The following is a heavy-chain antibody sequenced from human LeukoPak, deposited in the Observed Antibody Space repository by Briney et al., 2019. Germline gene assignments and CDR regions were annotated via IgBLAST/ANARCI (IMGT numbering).Heavy chain of an antibody. CDR1: GGTFSSYA. J-gene: IGHJ4*02. CDR3: ARSDLYDFWSGYPFDY. V-gene: IGHV1-69*13. D-gene: IGHD3-3*01. CDR2: IIPIFGTA. Sequence: SVKVSCKASGGTFSSYAISWVRQAPGQGLELMGGIIPIFGTASYAQKFQGRVTITADESTSTAYMELSSLRSEDTAVYYCARSDLYDFWSGYPFDYWGQGTLVTVSS.